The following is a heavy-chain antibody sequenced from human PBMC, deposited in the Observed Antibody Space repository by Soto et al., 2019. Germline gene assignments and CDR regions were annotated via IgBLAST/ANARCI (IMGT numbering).Heavy chain of an antibody. J-gene: IGHJ4*02. Sequence: QVQLVESGGGVVQPGRSLRLSCAASGFTFSHYGIHWVRQAPGKGLEWLAVISYDGSNKHYADSVKGRFTVSRDNSKNTLYLQMNRLRAEDPAVYFCARYSGKYQGPIDYWGQGTLVTVSS. CDR3: ARYSGKYQGPIDY. V-gene: IGHV3-30*03. D-gene: IGHD1-26*01. CDR1: GFTFSHYG. CDR2: ISYDGSNK.